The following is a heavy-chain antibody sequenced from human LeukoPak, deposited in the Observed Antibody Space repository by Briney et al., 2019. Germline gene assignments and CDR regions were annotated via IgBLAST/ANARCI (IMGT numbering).Heavy chain of an antibody. CDR2: ISGSGGST. J-gene: IGHJ1*01. D-gene: IGHD3-22*01. Sequence: PGGSLRLSCAASGFTFSAYAMSWVRQAPGKGLEWVSAISGSGGSTYYADSVKGRFTISRDNSKNTLYLQMNSLRAEDTAVYYCAKDGDHYYDSSGYYHVRRLHFQHWGQGTLVTVSS. CDR1: GFTFSAYA. CDR3: AKDGDHYYDSSGYYHVRRLHFQH. V-gene: IGHV3-23*01.